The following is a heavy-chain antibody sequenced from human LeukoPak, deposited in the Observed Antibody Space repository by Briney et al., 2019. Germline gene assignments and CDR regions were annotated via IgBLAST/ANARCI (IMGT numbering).Heavy chain of an antibody. CDR1: GGSFSGYY. D-gene: IGHD3-22*01. J-gene: IGHJ4*02. CDR2: INHSGST. Sequence: SETLSLTCAVYGGSFSGYYWSWIRQPPGKGLEWIGEINHSGSTNYNPSLKSRVTISVDTSKNQFSLKLSSVTAADTAVYYCARGVYSHYYDGSGDKKGLDYWGQGTLVTVSS. V-gene: IGHV4-34*01. CDR3: ARGVYSHYYDGSGDKKGLDY.